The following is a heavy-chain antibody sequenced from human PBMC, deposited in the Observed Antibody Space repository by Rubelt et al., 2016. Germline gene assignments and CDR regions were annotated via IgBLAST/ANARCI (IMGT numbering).Heavy chain of an antibody. J-gene: IGHJ3*02. CDR1: GGSISSSSYY. CDR2: IYYSGST. D-gene: IGHD3-10*01. V-gene: IGHV4-39*07. Sequence: QLQLQESGPGLVKPSETLSLTCTVSGGSISSSSYYWGWIRQPPGKGLEWIGSIYYSGSTYYNPSLKGRVTISVDTSKNQFSLKLSSVTAADTAVYYCARNHPPSMVRGVIGAFDIWGQGTMVTVSS. CDR3: ARNHPPSMVRGVIGAFDI.